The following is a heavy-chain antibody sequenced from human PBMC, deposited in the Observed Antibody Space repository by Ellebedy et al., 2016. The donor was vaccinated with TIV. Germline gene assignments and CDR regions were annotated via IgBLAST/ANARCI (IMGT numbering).Heavy chain of an antibody. V-gene: IGHV1-69*13. D-gene: IGHD2-21*02. Sequence: SVKVSCXASGYTFTSYDINWVRQAPGQGLEWMGGIIPIFGTANYAQKFQGRVTITADESTSTAYMELSSLRSEDTAVYYCARVGTYCGGDCYAPWGQGTLVTVSS. CDR3: ARVGTYCGGDCYAP. CDR2: IIPIFGTA. CDR1: GYTFTSYD. J-gene: IGHJ4*02.